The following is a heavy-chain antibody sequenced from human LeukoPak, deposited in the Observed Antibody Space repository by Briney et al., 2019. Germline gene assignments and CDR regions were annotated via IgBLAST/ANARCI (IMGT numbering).Heavy chain of an antibody. CDR1: EFSVGSNY. CDR2: ISASGTST. Sequence: SGGSLRLSCAASEFSVGSNYMTWVRQAPGKGLEWVSGISASGTSTFYADSVKGRFTISRDNSKNTLYLQMNSLRPDDRAVYYCARSFDSSIYYAYWGQGTRVTVSS. CDR3: ARSFDSSIYYAY. J-gene: IGHJ4*02. V-gene: IGHV3-23*01. D-gene: IGHD3-22*01.